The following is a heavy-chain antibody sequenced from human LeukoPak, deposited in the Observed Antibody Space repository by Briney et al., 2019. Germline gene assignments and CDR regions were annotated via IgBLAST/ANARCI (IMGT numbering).Heavy chain of an antibody. CDR2: ISGSGGST. CDR3: AKALAAAGSHNDY. Sequence: GGSLRLSRAASGFTVSSNYMSWVRQAPGKGLEWVSAISGSGGSTYYADSVKGRFTISRDNSKNTLYLQMNSLRAEDTAVYYCAKALAAAGSHNDYWGQGTLVTVSS. V-gene: IGHV3-23*01. CDR1: GFTVSSNY. D-gene: IGHD6-13*01. J-gene: IGHJ4*02.